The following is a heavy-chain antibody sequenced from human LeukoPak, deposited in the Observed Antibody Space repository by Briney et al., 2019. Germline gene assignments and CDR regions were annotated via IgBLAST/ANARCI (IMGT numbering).Heavy chain of an antibody. J-gene: IGHJ5*02. CDR1: GFIFSNYA. D-gene: IGHD2-2*01. CDR2: ISGSGGDT. CDR3: AKATTSWGFNWFDP. V-gene: IGHV3-23*01. Sequence: GGSLRLSCAASGFIFSNYAMNWVRQAPGKGLEWVSGISGSGGDTYYSDSVKGRFTISRDNSHNTLYLQMSSLRAEDTAVYYCAKATTSWGFNWFDPWGQGSLVTVSS.